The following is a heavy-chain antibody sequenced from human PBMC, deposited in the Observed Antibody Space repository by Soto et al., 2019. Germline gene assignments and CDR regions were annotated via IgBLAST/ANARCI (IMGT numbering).Heavy chain of an antibody. CDR3: ARDKIVATPNYFDY. D-gene: IGHD5-12*01. CDR1: RASSTRDDYN. V-gene: IGHV4-30-4*01. CDR2: IYYSGST. J-gene: IGHJ4*02. Sequence: RTGTECRASSTRDDYNRSWIRQPPGKGLEWIGYIYYSGSTYYNPSLKSRVTISVDTSKNQFSLKLRSVTAADAAVYYCARDKIVATPNYFDYWGQGTLVTVSS.